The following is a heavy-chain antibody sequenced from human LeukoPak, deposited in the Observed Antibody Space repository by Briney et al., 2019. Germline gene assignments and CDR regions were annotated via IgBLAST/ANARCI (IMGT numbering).Heavy chain of an antibody. D-gene: IGHD6-13*01. CDR1: GFTFSSYS. V-gene: IGHV3-48*04. Sequence: PGGSLRLSCAASGFTFSSYSMNWVRQAPGKGLEWVSYISSSSSTIYYADSVKGRFTISRDNAKNSLYLQMNSLRAEDTAVYYCARGPPYSSSLGSFDYWGQGTLVTVSS. J-gene: IGHJ4*02. CDR3: ARGPPYSSSLGSFDY. CDR2: ISSSSSTI.